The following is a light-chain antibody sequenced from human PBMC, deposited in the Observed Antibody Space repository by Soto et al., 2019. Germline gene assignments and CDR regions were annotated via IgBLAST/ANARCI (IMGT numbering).Light chain of an antibody. Sequence: DIQMTQSPSSLSASVGDRVTITCRASQSISRYLNWYQQKPGKAPNLLIYDASSLESGVPSRFSDSGFGTEFTLTISSLQPDDFATYYCQQYNSYLLTFGPGTTVDIK. CDR1: QSISRY. CDR3: QQYNSYLLT. V-gene: IGKV1-5*01. J-gene: IGKJ3*01. CDR2: DAS.